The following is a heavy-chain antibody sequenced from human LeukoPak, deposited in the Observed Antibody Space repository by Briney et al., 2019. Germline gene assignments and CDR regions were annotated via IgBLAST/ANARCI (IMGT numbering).Heavy chain of an antibody. V-gene: IGHV4-34*01. J-gene: IGHJ4*02. CDR1: GGSFSGYY. CDR3: ARGSGNYGGFDY. CDR2: INHSGST. Sequence: SETLSLTCAVYGGSFSGYYWSWIRRPPGKGLEWIGEINHSGSTNYNPSLKSRVTISVDTSKNQFSLKLNSLTAADTAVYYCARGSGNYGGFDYWGQGTLVTVSS. D-gene: IGHD4-11*01.